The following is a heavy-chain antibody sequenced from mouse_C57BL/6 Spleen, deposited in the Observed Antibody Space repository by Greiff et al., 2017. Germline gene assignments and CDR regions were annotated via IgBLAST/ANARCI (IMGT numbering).Heavy chain of an antibody. CDR3: AIHYYGSSEYFDV. CDR2: FHPYNDDT. D-gene: IGHD1-1*01. V-gene: IGHV1-47*01. Sequence: QVQLKQSGAELVKPGASVKMSCKASGYTFTTYPIEWMKQNHGKSLEWIGNFHPYNDDTKYNEKFKGKATLTVEKSSSTVYLELSRLTSDESAVYYCAIHYYGSSEYFDVWGTGTTVTVSS. J-gene: IGHJ1*03. CDR1: GYTFTTYP.